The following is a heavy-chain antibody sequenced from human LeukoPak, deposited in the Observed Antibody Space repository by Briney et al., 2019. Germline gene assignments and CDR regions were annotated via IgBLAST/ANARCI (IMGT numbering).Heavy chain of an antibody. D-gene: IGHD3-22*01. CDR1: GGSISSGGYY. V-gene: IGHV4-31*03. CDR3: ARDTYYYDSSDFYYYCGMDV. J-gene: IGHJ6*02. CDR2: IYYSGST. Sequence: PSETLSLTCTVSGGSISSGGYYWSWIRQHPGTGLEWIGYIYYSGSTYYNPSLKSRVTISVDTSKNQFSLKLSSVTAADTAVYYCARDTYYYDSSDFYYYCGMDVWGQGTTVTVSS.